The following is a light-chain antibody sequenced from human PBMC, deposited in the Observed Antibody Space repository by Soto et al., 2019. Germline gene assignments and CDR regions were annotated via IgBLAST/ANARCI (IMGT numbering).Light chain of an antibody. CDR3: SSYTSSITHV. CDR2: EVS. V-gene: IGLV2-14*01. Sequence: QSALTQPASVSGSPGQSITISCTGTSSDVGGYNYVSWYQQHPGKAPKLLIYEVSNRPSGVSNRFSGSKSGNTASLTISGLQAEDEADYYCSSYTSSITHVFGTGTKVTVL. J-gene: IGLJ1*01. CDR1: SSDVGGYNY.